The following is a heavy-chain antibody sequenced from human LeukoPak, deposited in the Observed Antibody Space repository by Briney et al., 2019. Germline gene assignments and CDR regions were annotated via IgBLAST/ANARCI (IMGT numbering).Heavy chain of an antibody. CDR1: GGSISSYY. CDR3: ARAVTVTTNWFDP. D-gene: IGHD1-1*01. J-gene: IGHJ5*02. V-gene: IGHV4-59*01. Sequence: SETLSLTCTVSGGSISSYYWSWIRQPPGKGLEWIGHIRYTGSTNYNPSLKSRVTISVDASKSQFSLKLTSVTAADTAVYYCARAVTVTTNWFDPWGQGTLVTVSS. CDR2: IRYTGST.